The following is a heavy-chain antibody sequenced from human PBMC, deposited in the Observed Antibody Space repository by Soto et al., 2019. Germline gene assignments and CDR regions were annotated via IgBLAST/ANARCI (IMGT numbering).Heavy chain of an antibody. Sequence: PGGSLRLSCAASGFTFNNYALHWVPQAPCKGLEWVAVISYDGNNKYYADSVKGRFTISRDDSKNTLYLQMNSLRAEDTALYYCAKVSYILKVGDSQPFDYWGQGALVTVSS. J-gene: IGHJ4*02. CDR1: GFTFNNYA. CDR3: AKVSYILKVGDSQPFDY. D-gene: IGHD2-8*01. V-gene: IGHV3-30-3*01. CDR2: ISYDGNNK.